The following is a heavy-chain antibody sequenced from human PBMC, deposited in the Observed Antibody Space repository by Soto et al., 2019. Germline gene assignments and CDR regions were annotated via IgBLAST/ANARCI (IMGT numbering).Heavy chain of an antibody. V-gene: IGHV4-4*07. J-gene: IGHJ3*01. CDR1: GGSISFYY. D-gene: IGHD3-10*01. CDR3: ARGGSRDWGDDAFDV. CDR2: ISTSGNA. Sequence: SETLSLTCTVSGGSISFYYWSWIRQTAGEGLQWIGRISTSGNANYNPSLNSRVIMSVDTSKNQVSLNLISATAADTALYYCARGGSRDWGDDAFDVWGRGTVVTVSS.